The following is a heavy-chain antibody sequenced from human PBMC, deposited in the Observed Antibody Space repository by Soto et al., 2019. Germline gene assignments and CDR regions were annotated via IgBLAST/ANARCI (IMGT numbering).Heavy chain of an antibody. CDR3: ARDRKTPAGWFDP. J-gene: IGHJ5*02. CDR1: GYTFTSYY. Sequence: ASVKVSWKASGYTFTSYYMHWVRQAPGQGLEWMGIINPSGGSTSYAQKFQGRVTMTRDTSTSTVYMELSSLRSEDTAVYYCARDRKTPAGWFDPWGQGTLVTVSS. CDR2: INPSGGST. V-gene: IGHV1-46*01.